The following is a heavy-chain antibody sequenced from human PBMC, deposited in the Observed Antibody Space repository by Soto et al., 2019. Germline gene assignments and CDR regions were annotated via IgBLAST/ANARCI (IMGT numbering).Heavy chain of an antibody. Sequence: QVQLVQSGGEVKKPGASVKVSCKASGDTVTKYGISWVRQAPGQGLEWLGWISFYNGHTNYALKFQDRITFTTDTSTSTASMELRSLTSDDPAVYYCASATSIAVAGKETWGKGTLVTVSS. V-gene: IGHV1-18*01. CDR3: ASATSIAVAGKET. D-gene: IGHD6-19*01. CDR2: ISFYNGHT. J-gene: IGHJ4*02. CDR1: GDTVTKYG.